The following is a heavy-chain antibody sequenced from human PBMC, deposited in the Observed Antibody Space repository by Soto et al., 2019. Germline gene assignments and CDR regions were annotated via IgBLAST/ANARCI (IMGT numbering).Heavy chain of an antibody. Sequence: GWSLRLSCAASGFTFDDYAMHWVRQAPGKGLEWVSCISWNSGSIGYADSVKGRFTISRDNATNSLYLQMNSLRSEDTALYYCAKDMGYDLSPLGYFDYWGQGTLVTVSS. D-gene: IGHD5-12*01. J-gene: IGHJ4*02. CDR2: ISWNSGSI. CDR3: AKDMGYDLSPLGYFDY. CDR1: GFTFDDYA. V-gene: IGHV3-9*01.